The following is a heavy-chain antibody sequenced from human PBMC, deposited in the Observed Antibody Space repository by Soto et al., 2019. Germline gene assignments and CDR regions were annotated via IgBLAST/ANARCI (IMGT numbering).Heavy chain of an antibody. V-gene: IGHV4-34*01. CDR1: GGAFSGYY. J-gene: IGHJ4*02. Sequence: SETLSLTCAVYGGAFSGYYWSWIRQPPGKGLEWIGEINHSGSTNYNPSLKSRVTLSVDTSKNQFSLKLSSVTAADTAVYYCARGRRAWTAVAGRGYYFDYWGKGTLVTVSS. CDR3: ARGRRAWTAVAGRGYYFDY. CDR2: INHSGST. D-gene: IGHD6-19*01.